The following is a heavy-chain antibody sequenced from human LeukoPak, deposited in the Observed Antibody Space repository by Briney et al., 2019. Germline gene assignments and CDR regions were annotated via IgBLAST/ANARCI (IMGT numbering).Heavy chain of an antibody. CDR2: VYQSGIT. CDR3: ARRTVTLGAFDI. V-gene: IGHV4-30-2*01. J-gene: IGHJ3*02. Sequence: SETLSLTCTVSGGSVSSGGHYWSWVRQPPGKGLEWIGYVYQSGITYYNPSLKSRVTISVDRSKNQFSLKLSSVTAADTAVYYCARRTVTLGAFDIWGQGTMVTVSS. D-gene: IGHD4-17*01. CDR1: GGSVSSGGHY.